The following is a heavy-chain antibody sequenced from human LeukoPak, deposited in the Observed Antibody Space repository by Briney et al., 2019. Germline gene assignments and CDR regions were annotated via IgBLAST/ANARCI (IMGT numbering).Heavy chain of an antibody. V-gene: IGHV3-23*01. D-gene: IGHD6-13*01. CDR1: GFTFSSYA. Sequence: GGSLRLSCAASGFTFSSYAMSWVRQARGRGREWLSSIRGSGGNTYYAHCVAGRFTISRDNSKHTIYIQTNSVTGEPTGISYCARDAYSSSFYGGLDSWGQGTLVTVSS. J-gene: IGHJ4*02. CDR2: IRGSGGNT. CDR3: ARDAYSSSFYGGLDS.